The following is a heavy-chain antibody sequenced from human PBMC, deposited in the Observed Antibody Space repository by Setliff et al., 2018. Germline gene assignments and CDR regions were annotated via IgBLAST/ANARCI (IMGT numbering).Heavy chain of an antibody. CDR3: ARSPLRLFDF. V-gene: IGHV5-51*01. CDR1: GYSFSTYW. Sequence: GESLKISCEGSGYSFSTYWIGWVRQMPGKGLEWMGFIYPGDSDTRYSPSFQGQVTISADKSINTVYLQWSSLKASDTAMYYCARSPLRLFDFWGQGSLVTVSS. CDR2: IYPGDSDT. J-gene: IGHJ4*02. D-gene: IGHD4-17*01.